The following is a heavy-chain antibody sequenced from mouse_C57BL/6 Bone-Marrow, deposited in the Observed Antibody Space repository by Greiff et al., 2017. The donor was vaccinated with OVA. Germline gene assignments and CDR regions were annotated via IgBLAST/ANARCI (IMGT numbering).Heavy chain of an antibody. CDR3: ARSRLYYYGSSLAY. V-gene: IGHV2-2*01. Sequence: VKLQESGPGLVQPSQSLSITCTVSGFSLTSYGVHWVRQSPGKGLEWLGVIWSGGSTDYNAAFISRLSISKDNSKSQVFFKMNSLQADDTAIYYCARSRLYYYGSSLAYWGQGTLVTVSA. CDR2: IWSGGST. J-gene: IGHJ3*01. D-gene: IGHD1-1*01. CDR1: GFSLTSYG.